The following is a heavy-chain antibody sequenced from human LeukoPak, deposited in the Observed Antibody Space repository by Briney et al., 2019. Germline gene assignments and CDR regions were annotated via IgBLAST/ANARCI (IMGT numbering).Heavy chain of an antibody. V-gene: IGHV3-23*01. CDR1: GFSFSVYA. CDR3: AKPISGGLAVTADWFHP. CDR2: INANSGTT. J-gene: IGHJ5*01. D-gene: IGHD6-19*01. Sequence: PAGSLRLSGTASGFSFSVYAMRWLRQPPGKGLKGVSTINANSGTTSYAASVRGSFTISTDNSNNTLYLQLNTLRADDTATYYCAKPISGGLAVTADWFHPWGQGTLVVVSS.